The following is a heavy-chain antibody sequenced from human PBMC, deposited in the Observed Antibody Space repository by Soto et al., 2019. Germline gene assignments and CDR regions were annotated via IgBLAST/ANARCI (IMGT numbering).Heavy chain of an antibody. Sequence: EVQLVESGGGLVKPGGSLRLSCAASGFTFSSYSMNWVRQAPGKGLEWVSSISSSSSYIYYADSVKGRFTISRDNAKNSQYLQMNGQIAEDTAGYYCARDQPGYSYGYGLGYWGQGTLVTVSS. CDR3: ARDQPGYSYGYGLGY. D-gene: IGHD5-18*01. CDR2: ISSSSSYI. CDR1: GFTFSSYS. V-gene: IGHV3-21*01. J-gene: IGHJ4*02.